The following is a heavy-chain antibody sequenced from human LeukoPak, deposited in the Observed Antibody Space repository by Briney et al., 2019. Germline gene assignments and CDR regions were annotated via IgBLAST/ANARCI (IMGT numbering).Heavy chain of an antibody. Sequence: ASVKVYCKASGYTFTGYYMHWVRQAPGQGLEWMGWINPNSGGTNYAQKFQGRVTMTRDTSISTAYMELSRLRSDDTAVYYCARDLRHRFVRVDYWGQGTLVTVSS. D-gene: IGHD6-6*01. V-gene: IGHV1-2*02. CDR1: GYTFTGYY. CDR2: INPNSGGT. J-gene: IGHJ4*02. CDR3: ARDLRHRFVRVDY.